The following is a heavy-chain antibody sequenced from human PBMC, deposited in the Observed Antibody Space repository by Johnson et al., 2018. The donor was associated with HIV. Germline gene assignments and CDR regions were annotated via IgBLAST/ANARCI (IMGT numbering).Heavy chain of an antibody. CDR1: GFTFDDYA. CDR3: ARGGYCRSTNCYRGNAFDI. V-gene: IGHV3-9*01. J-gene: IGHJ3*02. D-gene: IGHD2-2*01. Sequence: EVQLLESGGGLVQPGRSLRLSCAASGFTFDDYAMHWVRQAPGKGLEWVSGISWNSGSIGYADSVKGRFTISRDNAKNSLFLQMNSLRAEDTALYYCARGGYCRSTNCYRGNAFDIWGQGTMVTVSS. CDR2: ISWNSGSI.